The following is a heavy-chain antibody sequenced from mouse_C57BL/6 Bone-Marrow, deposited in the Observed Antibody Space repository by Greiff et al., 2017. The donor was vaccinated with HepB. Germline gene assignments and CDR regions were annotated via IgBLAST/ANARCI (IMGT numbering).Heavy chain of an antibody. CDR3: ARSRSYYGSRDWFAY. Sequence: VQLQQPGAELVKPGASVKLSCKASGYTFTSYWMHWVKQRPGQGLEWIGMIHPNSGSTNYNEKFKSKATLTVDKSSSTAYMQLSSLTSEDSAVYYCARSRSYYGSRDWFAYWGQGTLVTVSA. V-gene: IGHV1-64*01. CDR1: GYTFTSYW. D-gene: IGHD1-1*01. J-gene: IGHJ3*01. CDR2: IHPNSGST.